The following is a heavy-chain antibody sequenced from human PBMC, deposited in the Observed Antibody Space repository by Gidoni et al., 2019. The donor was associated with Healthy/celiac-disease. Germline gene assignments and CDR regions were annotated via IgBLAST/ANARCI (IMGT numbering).Heavy chain of an antibody. J-gene: IGHJ6*03. Sequence: QVQLVESGGGVVQPGRSLRLSCAASGLPFSSYGMHWVRQAPGKGMEWVAVISYDGSNKYYADSVQGRFTISRDNSKNTLYLQMNSLRAEDTAVYYCAKSTRARIAAPTYYYYYMDVWGKGTTVTVSS. CDR2: ISYDGSNK. CDR1: GLPFSSYG. V-gene: IGHV3-30*18. D-gene: IGHD6-6*01. CDR3: AKSTRARIAAPTYYYYYMDV.